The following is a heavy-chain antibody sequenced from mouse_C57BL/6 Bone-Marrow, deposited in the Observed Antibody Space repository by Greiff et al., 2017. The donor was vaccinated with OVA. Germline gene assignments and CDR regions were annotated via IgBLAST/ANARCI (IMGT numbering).Heavy chain of an antibody. J-gene: IGHJ4*01. D-gene: IGHD4-1*01. Sequence: EVKVVESGEGLVKPGGSLKLSCAASGFTFSSYAMSWVRQTPEKRLEWVAYISSGGDYIYYADTVKGRFTISRDNARNTLYLQMSSLKSEDTAMYYCTITGTYYAMDYWGQGTSVTVSS. CDR1: GFTFSSYA. CDR2: ISSGGDYI. V-gene: IGHV5-9-1*02. CDR3: TITGTYYAMDY.